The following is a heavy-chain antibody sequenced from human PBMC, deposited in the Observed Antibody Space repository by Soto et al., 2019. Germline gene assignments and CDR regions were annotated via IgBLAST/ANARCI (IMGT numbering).Heavy chain of an antibody. J-gene: IGHJ4*02. CDR3: ARVESGYYYPDY. Sequence: PSETLSLTCTVSGGSISSGGYYWSWIRPHPGKGLEWIGYIYYSASTYYNPSLKSRVTISVDTSKNQFSLKLSSVTAADTAGYYCARVESGYYYPDYWGQGTLVTVSS. CDR2: IYYSAST. CDR1: GGSISSGGYY. D-gene: IGHD3-22*01. V-gene: IGHV4-31*03.